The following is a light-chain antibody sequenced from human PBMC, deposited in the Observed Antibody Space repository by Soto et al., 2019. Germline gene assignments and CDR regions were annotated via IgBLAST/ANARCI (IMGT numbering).Light chain of an antibody. CDR2: GAS. Sequence: ERVLPHSPATLSVSPGDRVTLSCRASQSVDINLAWYQQRAGQAPRLLVYGASTKATDMPGRFSGRGSGTEFTLTINNLQSEDFAVYYCQQYRNWPRTCGKGTKGDIK. J-gene: IGKJ1*01. V-gene: IGKV3-15*01. CDR3: QQYRNWPRT. CDR1: QSVDIN.